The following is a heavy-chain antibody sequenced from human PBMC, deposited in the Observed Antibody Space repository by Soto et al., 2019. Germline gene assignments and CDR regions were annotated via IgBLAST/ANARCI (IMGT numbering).Heavy chain of an antibody. CDR3: ARDNLAFDI. V-gene: IGHV3-11*01. CDR1: VFTFSDYY. CDR2: ISYSGSTI. Sequence: PVGSLRLSCAASVFTFSDYYMSWIRQAPGKWLEWVSYISYSGSTIYYADSVKGRFTISRDNAKNSLYLQMNSLRAEDTAVYYCARDNLAFDILGQGTMVNLSS. J-gene: IGHJ3*02.